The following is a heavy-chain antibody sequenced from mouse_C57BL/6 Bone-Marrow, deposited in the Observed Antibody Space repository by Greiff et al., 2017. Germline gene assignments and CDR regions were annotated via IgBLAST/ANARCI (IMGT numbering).Heavy chain of an antibody. CDR2: IDPENGDT. J-gene: IGHJ4*01. CDR1: GFNIKDDY. CDR3: TPIYDGYYDAMDY. D-gene: IGHD2-3*01. V-gene: IGHV14-4*01. Sequence: VQLKESGAELVRPGASVKLSCTASGFNIKDDYMHWVKQRPEQGLEWIGWIDPENGDTEYASKFQGKATITADTSSNTAYLQLSSLTSEDTAVYYCTPIYDGYYDAMDYWGQGTSVTVSS.